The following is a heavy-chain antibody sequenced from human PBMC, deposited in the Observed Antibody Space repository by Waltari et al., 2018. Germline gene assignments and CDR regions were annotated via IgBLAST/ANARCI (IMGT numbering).Heavy chain of an antibody. D-gene: IGHD1-7*01. CDR2: ISGSGAST. Sequence: EVQLLESGGGLVQPGGSLRLSCAASGFTFNNYAMSWVRQAPGKGLEWVSTISGSGASTYYADSVKGRFTFSRDNSKNTLYLQMNSLGAEDTAIYYCAKEGYGWNYDSFVGYWGQGALLTVSS. J-gene: IGHJ4*02. CDR3: AKEGYGWNYDSFVGY. V-gene: IGHV3-23*01. CDR1: GFTFNNYA.